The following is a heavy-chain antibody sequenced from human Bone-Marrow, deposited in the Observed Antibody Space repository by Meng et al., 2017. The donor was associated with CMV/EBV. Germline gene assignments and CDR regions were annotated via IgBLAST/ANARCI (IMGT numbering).Heavy chain of an antibody. J-gene: IGHJ1*01. D-gene: IGHD1-26*01. Sequence: GESLKISCAASGFSFSDYSMTWVRQAPGKGLEWVANIKQDGSEKYYVDSVKGRFTISRDNAKNSLYLQMNSLRAEDTAVYYCARSYLYFQHWGQGTLVTVPS. CDR1: GFSFSDYS. CDR3: ARSYLYFQH. V-gene: IGHV3-7*01. CDR2: IKQDGSEK.